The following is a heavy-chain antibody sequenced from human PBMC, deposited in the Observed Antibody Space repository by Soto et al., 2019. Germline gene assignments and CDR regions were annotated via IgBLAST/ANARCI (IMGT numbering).Heavy chain of an antibody. V-gene: IGHV1-46*01. CDR2: INPSRGSA. J-gene: IGHJ6*02. CDR3: GRPLIGNTIER. D-gene: IGHD1-7*01. Sequence: ASVKVSCKASGYTFFKYFIHWVRQAPGQGLEWIGIINPSRGSATYGPIFQGRVSLTTDMPTSTVYMELSSLRSEDTAIYYCGRPLIGNTIERWGQGTSVTVSS. CDR1: GYTFFKYF.